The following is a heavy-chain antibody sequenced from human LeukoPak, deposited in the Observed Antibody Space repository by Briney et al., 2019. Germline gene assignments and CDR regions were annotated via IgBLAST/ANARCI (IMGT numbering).Heavy chain of an antibody. CDR2: ISSSSSTI. Sequence: GGSLRLSCAASGFTFSSYSMSWVRQAPGKGLEWVSYISSSSSTIYYADSVKGRFTISRDNAKNSLYLQMNSLRAEDTAVYYCARVQNTYYYDSSGYYSFDYWGQGTLVTVSS. D-gene: IGHD3-22*01. V-gene: IGHV3-48*04. CDR1: GFTFSSYS. J-gene: IGHJ4*02. CDR3: ARVQNTYYYDSSGYYSFDY.